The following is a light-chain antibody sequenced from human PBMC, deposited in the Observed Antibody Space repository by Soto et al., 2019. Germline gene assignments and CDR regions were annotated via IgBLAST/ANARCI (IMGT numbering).Light chain of an antibody. CDR3: QSYDSSLKASV. CDR1: RSNIGSRYD. J-gene: IGLJ2*01. Sequence: QSALTQPPSVSGAPGQRVTMSCTGNRSNIGSRYDVHWYQQHPGKAPKLLIYENKNRPSGVPDRFSGSKSGTSASLAITGLQPEDEAHYYCQSYDSSLKASVFGGGTKSPS. CDR2: ENK. V-gene: IGLV1-40*01.